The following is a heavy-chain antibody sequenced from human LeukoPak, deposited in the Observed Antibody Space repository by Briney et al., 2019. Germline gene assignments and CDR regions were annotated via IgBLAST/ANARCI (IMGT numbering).Heavy chain of an antibody. CDR2: IWYDGSNK. V-gene: IGHV3-33*01. D-gene: IGHD3-22*01. CDR3: ARTPRALNYYDSSGYGWFDP. J-gene: IGHJ5*02. Sequence: GGSLRLSCAASGFTFSSYGMHWVRQAPGKGLEWVAVIWYDGSNKYYADSVQGRFTISRDNSKNTLYLQMNSLRAEDTAVYYCARTPRALNYYDSSGYGWFDPWGQGTLVTVSS. CDR1: GFTFSSYG.